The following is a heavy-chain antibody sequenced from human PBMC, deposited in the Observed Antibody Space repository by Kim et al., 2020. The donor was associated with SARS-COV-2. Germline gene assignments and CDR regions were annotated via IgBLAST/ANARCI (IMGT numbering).Heavy chain of an antibody. CDR1: GFTFSSFA. Sequence: GGSLRLSCAASGFTFSSFAMSWVRQAPGKGLEWVSAISGSGGSTNYADSVKGRFTISRDNSKNTLFLQMNSLRAEDTAVYYCAKGPTVVTAITYWYFDLWGRGTLVTVSS. J-gene: IGHJ2*01. CDR2: ISGSGGST. D-gene: IGHD2-21*02. CDR3: AKGPTVVTAITYWYFDL. V-gene: IGHV3-23*01.